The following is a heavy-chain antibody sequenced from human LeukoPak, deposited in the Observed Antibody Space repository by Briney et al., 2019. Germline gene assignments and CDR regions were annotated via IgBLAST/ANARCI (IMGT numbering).Heavy chain of an antibody. CDR1: GGSFSSYY. CDR3: ARHGYYYDSSAYYVIDY. Sequence: SETPSLTCTVSGGSFSSYYWSWLRQPPGKGLEWIGFIYYSGSTNYNPSLKSRVTISVDTSKNQFSLKLSSVTAADTAVYYCARHGYYYDSSAYYVIDYWGQGTLVTVSS. V-gene: IGHV4-59*08. D-gene: IGHD3-22*01. CDR2: IYYSGST. J-gene: IGHJ4*02.